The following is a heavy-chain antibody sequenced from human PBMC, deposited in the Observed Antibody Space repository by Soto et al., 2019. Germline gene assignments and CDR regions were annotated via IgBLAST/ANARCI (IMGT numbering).Heavy chain of an antibody. Sequence: PGGSLRLSCAASGFTFSSYAMSWVRQAPGKGLEWVSAISGSGGSTYYADSVKGRFTISRDNSKNTLYLQMNSLRAEDTAVYYCAKIVYYDILTGLDYWGQGTLVTVSS. D-gene: IGHD3-9*01. CDR2: ISGSGGST. V-gene: IGHV3-23*01. CDR1: GFTFSSYA. CDR3: AKIVYYDILTGLDY. J-gene: IGHJ4*02.